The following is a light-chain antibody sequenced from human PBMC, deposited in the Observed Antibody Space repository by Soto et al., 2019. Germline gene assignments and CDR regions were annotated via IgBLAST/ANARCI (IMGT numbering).Light chain of an antibody. CDR1: SGSIASNY. J-gene: IGLJ2*01. V-gene: IGLV6-57*02. Sequence: NFLLTQPHSVSESPGKTVTISCTGSSGSIASNYVQWYQQRPGSAPTTVIYEDNQRPSGVPDRFSGSIDSSSNSAYLTISGLKTEDEAEYSCQSYDSSNVVFGGGTKRTVL. CDR2: EDN. CDR3: QSYDSSNVV.